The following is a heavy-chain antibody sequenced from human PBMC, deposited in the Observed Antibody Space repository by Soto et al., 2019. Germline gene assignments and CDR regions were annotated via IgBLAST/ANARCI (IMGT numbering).Heavy chain of an antibody. CDR1: GGTFSSYA. J-gene: IGHJ4*02. V-gene: IGHV1-69*13. CDR2: IIPIFGTA. D-gene: IGHD6-13*01. Sequence: SVKVSCKASGGTFSSYAISWVRQAPGQGLEWMGGIIPIFGTANYAQKFQGRVTITADESTSTAYMELSSLRSEDTAVYYCARGPRRIAAAGTTLSDYFDYWGQGTLVTVSS. CDR3: ARGPRRIAAAGTTLSDYFDY.